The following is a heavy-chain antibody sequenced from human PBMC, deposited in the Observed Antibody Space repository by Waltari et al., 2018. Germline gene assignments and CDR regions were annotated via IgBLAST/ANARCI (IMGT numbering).Heavy chain of an antibody. CDR3: ARLAPRTYRSPVPGRHYYYGMDV. CDR2: ISNDETTL. J-gene: IGHJ6*02. CDR1: GFRFSKYW. V-gene: IGHV3-74*03. Sequence: EEQLLESGGGLVQPGDSLRLSCAASGFRFSKYWMNWVRQAPGKGLVWVARISNDETTLTYADSVKGRFTISRDNAKNTVYLQMKRLRADDTAVYYCARLAPRTYRSPVPGRHYYYGMDVWGQGTTVTVSS. D-gene: IGHD3-10*01.